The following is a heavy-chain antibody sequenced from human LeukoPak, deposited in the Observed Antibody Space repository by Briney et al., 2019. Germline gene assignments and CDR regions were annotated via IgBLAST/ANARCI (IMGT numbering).Heavy chain of an antibody. CDR3: ARAVGPFDY. Sequence: GRSLRLSCAASGVTFSTYGMHWVRQAPGKGLEWVAVIWYDGSIKYYSDAAKGRFTISRDNSKNTLHLQMNSLRVEDTAVYYCARAVGPFDYWGQGALVTVSS. CDR1: GVTFSTYG. V-gene: IGHV3-33*01. CDR2: IWYDGSIK. J-gene: IGHJ4*02. D-gene: IGHD2-15*01.